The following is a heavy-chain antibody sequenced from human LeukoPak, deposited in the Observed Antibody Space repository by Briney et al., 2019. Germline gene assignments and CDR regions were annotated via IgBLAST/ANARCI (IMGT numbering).Heavy chain of an antibody. CDR2: IYYSGST. D-gene: IGHD2-2*01. CDR1: GGSISSYY. V-gene: IGHV4-59*12. J-gene: IGHJ6*03. Sequence: KPSETLSLTCTVSGGSISSYYWSWIRQPPGKGLEWIGYIYYSGSTNYNPSLKSRVTISVDTSKNQFSLKLSSVTAADTAVYYCARNGYCSSTSCYRKRALNYYYYMDVWGKGTTVTVSS. CDR3: ARNGYCSSTSCYRKRALNYYYYMDV.